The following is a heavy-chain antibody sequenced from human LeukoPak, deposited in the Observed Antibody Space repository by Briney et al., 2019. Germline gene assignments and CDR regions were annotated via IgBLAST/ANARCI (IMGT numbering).Heavy chain of an antibody. CDR1: GGTFSSYA. Sequence: ASVKVSCKASGGTFSSYAISWVRQAPGQGLEWMGRIIPILGIANYAQEFQGRVTITADKSTSTAYMELSSLRSEDTAVYYCARDKPRGYYFDYWGQGTLVTVSS. CDR3: ARDKPRGYYFDY. CDR2: IIPILGIA. J-gene: IGHJ4*02. V-gene: IGHV1-69*04.